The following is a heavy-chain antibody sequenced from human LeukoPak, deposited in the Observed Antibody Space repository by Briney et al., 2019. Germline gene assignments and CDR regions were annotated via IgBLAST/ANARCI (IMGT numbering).Heavy chain of an antibody. CDR1: GFTFSNAW. CDR2: IKTKTDGGTT. Sequence: GGSLRLSCAASGFTFSNAWMIWVRQAPGKGLEWVGRIKTKTDGGTTDYAAPVKGRFTISRDDSKNTLYLQMNSLKTEDTAVYYCTTDPDCSGGTCYGYYYYIDVWGKGTTVTVSS. J-gene: IGHJ6*03. CDR3: TTDPDCSGGTCYGYYYYIDV. D-gene: IGHD2-15*01. V-gene: IGHV3-15*01.